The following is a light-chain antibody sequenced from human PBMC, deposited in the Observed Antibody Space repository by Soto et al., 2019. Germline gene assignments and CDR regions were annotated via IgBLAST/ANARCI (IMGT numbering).Light chain of an antibody. CDR2: DAS. J-gene: IGKJ5*01. V-gene: IGKV3-11*01. CDR3: QQRSYPIT. CDR1: QRLGRY. Sequence: IVLKQSADTLSLYHGESATLSCRASQRLGRYLAWYQQKPGQAPRLLIYDASHRATGIPVRFSGSGSESDFTLTISSLEPEDFAVYYCQQRSYPITFGQGTRLEIK.